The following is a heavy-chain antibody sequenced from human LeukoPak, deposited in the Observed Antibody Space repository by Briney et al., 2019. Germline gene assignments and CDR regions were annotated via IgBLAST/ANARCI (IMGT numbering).Heavy chain of an antibody. V-gene: IGHV4-38-2*02. Sequence: PSETLSLTCTVSGYSITSGYNWAWIRQPPGKVLEWIGSIYHSGSAYYNPSLKSRVTISVDTSKNQFSLKVSSVTAADTAVYYCVRYCSSTTCYTRAVDYWGQGTLVTVSS. CDR3: VRYCSSTTCYTRAVDY. J-gene: IGHJ4*02. D-gene: IGHD2-2*02. CDR1: GYSITSGYN. CDR2: IYHSGSA.